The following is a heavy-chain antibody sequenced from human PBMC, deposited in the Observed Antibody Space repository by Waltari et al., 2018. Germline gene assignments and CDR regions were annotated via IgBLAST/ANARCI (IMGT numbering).Heavy chain of an antibody. J-gene: IGHJ4*02. D-gene: IGHD2-21*01. Sequence: EVQLVESGGGLIKPGGYLRLSCTGSGFTFNSAWMSWVRQAQGVGLEWIGRIKSNSDGGTTDYAAPVKGRFTLSRDDSKSTVYLQMNGLKVDDTAVYFCTAGIPFDYWGQGALVTVSS. V-gene: IGHV3-15*01. CDR3: TAGIPFDY. CDR2: IKSNSDGGTT. CDR1: GFTFNSAW.